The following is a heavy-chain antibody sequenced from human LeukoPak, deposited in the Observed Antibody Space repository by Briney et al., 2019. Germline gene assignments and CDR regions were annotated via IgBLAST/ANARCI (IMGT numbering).Heavy chain of an antibody. Sequence: SETLSLTCTVSGGSISSYYWSWIRQPPGKGREWIGYIYYSGSTNYNPSLKSRVTISADTSKDQFSLKLSSVTAADTAVYYCARTVKRDWFDPWGQGTLVTVSS. CDR1: GGSISSYY. CDR2: IYYSGST. J-gene: IGHJ5*02. V-gene: IGHV4-59*08. CDR3: ARTVKRDWFDP.